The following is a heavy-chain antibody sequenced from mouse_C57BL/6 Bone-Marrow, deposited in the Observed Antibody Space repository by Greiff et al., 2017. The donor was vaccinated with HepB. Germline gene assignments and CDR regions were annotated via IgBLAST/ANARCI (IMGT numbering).Heavy chain of an antibody. CDR2: IWSGGST. Sequence: VKLVESGPGLVQPSQSLSITCTVSGFSLTSYGVHWVRQSPGKGLEWLGVIWSGGSTDYNAAFISRLSISKDNSKSQVFFKMNSLQADDTAIYYCASIYYYGSRYFDVWGTGTTVTVSS. J-gene: IGHJ1*03. D-gene: IGHD1-1*01. CDR3: ASIYYYGSRYFDV. CDR1: GFSLTSYG. V-gene: IGHV2-2*01.